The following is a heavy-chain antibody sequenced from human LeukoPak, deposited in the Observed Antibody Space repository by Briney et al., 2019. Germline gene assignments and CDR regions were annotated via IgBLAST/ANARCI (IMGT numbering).Heavy chain of an antibody. J-gene: IGHJ4*02. D-gene: IGHD5-18*01. V-gene: IGHV4-61*02. Sequence: ESSETLSLTCTVSGDSTSSGNYYWTWIRQPAGKGLEWIGRIYTSGSTNYNPSLKSRVTISVDTSKNQLSLKLSSVTAADTAVYYCATLGYSYGTDYWGQGTLVTVSS. CDR3: ATLGYSYGTDY. CDR2: IYTSGST. CDR1: GDSTSSGNYY.